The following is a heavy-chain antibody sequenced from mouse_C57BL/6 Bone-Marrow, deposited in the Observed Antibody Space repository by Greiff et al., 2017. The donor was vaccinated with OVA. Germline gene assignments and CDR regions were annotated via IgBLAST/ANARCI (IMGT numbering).Heavy chain of an antibody. CDR1: GYTFTSYW. Sequence: QVQLQQPGAELVKPGASVKLSCKASGYTFTSYWMHWVKQRPGRGLEWIGRIDPNSGGTKYNEKFKSKATLTVDKPSSTAYMQLSSLTSEDSAVYYCARGGISLYDYDGVFDYWGQGTTRTVSS. V-gene: IGHV1-72*01. CDR3: ARGGISLYDYDGVFDY. D-gene: IGHD2-4*01. J-gene: IGHJ2*01. CDR2: IDPNSGGT.